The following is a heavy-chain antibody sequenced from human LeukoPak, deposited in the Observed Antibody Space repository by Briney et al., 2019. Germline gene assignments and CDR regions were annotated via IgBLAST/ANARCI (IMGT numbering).Heavy chain of an antibody. J-gene: IGHJ4*02. D-gene: IGHD6-19*01. Sequence: GRSLSLCCAASGFTFDDYAMHWDRQAPGKGLEWVSGICWNSGSIGYADSVKGRFTISRDNAKNSLYLQMNNLRAEDTALYYCAKDHSRGWFYFDYWGQGTLVTVSS. CDR3: AKDHSRGWFYFDY. CDR2: ICWNSGSI. V-gene: IGHV3-9*01. CDR1: GFTFDDYA.